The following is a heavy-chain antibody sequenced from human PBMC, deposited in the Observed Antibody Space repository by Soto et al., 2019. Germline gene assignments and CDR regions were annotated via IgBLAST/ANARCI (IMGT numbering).Heavy chain of an antibody. J-gene: IGHJ4*02. CDR2: INMDGTST. V-gene: IGHV3-74*01. CDR3: ARRRRGLYLRDY. Sequence: EVQLVESGGGLVQPGGSLRLSCVASGITFSGDWMHWVRQAAGKGLVWVSRINMDGTSTNDADSVKGRFTISRDNAKNMQYLQMNSLRVDDTTVYCCARRRRGLYLRDYWGQGALVTVSS. CDR1: GITFSGDW. D-gene: IGHD2-8*02.